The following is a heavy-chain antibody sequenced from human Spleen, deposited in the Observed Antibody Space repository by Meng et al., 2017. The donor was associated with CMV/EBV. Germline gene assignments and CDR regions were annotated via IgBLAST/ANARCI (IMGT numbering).Heavy chain of an antibody. Sequence: GESLKISCTASGFTFGDYPITWVRQAPGKGLEWVGFIRSKAYGGTTEYAASVKGRFTISRDDSKSIAYLQMNSLKTEDTAVYYCTRATRYYYYGMDVWGQGTTVTVSS. J-gene: IGHJ6*02. CDR2: IRSKAYGGTT. CDR3: TRATRYYYYGMDV. CDR1: GFTFGDYP. V-gene: IGHV3-49*04.